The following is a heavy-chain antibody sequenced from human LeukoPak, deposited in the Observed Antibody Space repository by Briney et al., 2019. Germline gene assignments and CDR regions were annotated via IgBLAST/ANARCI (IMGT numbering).Heavy chain of an antibody. Sequence: SETLSLTCAVSGGSISSNNWWSWVRQPPGKGLEWIGEIHHSGSTNYNPSLKSRVTISIDKSKNQFSLKLSSVTAADTAVYYCAKKIAVPAYYFDCWGRRTLVTVSS. CDR1: GGSISSNNW. D-gene: IGHD6-19*01. J-gene: IGHJ4*02. V-gene: IGHV4-4*02. CDR3: AKKIAVPAYYFDC. CDR2: IHHSGST.